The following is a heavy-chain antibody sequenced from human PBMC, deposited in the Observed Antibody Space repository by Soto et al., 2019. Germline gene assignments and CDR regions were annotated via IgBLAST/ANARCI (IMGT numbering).Heavy chain of an antibody. Sequence: QVQLVQSGAEVKKPGASVKVSCKVSGHTLTELSMHWVRLAPGKGLEWMGGFDPEDGETISAQKFQGRVTMTEDTSPDSTYLELSSLRSEDTGVYYCAVRGTRWLHSPVDYWGQGTLVTISS. CDR3: AVRGTRWLHSPVDY. D-gene: IGHD1-1*01. J-gene: IGHJ4*02. CDR2: FDPEDGET. V-gene: IGHV1-24*01. CDR1: GHTLTELS.